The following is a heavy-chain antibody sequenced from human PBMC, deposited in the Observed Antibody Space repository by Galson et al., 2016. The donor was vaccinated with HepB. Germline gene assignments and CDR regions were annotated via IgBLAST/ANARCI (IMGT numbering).Heavy chain of an antibody. CDR3: AKDGLYYGSGSYGSVDY. CDR2: ISYDGSNK. CDR1: GFRFSSHA. V-gene: IGHV3-30*18. J-gene: IGHJ4*02. D-gene: IGHD3-10*01. Sequence: SLRLSCAASGFRFSSHAMHWVRQAPGKGLEWVAVISYDGSNKYYTDSVKGRFTISRDNSKNTLYLQMNSLRAEDRAVYYCAKDGLYYGSGSYGSVDYWGQGTLVTVSS.